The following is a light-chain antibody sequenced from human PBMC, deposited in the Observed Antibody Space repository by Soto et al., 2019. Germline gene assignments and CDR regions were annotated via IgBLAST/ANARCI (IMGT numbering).Light chain of an antibody. J-gene: IGKJ2*01. Sequence: EIVLTQSPATLSLSPGERATLSCRASQSVSSYLAWYQQKPGQAPRLLIYDASNRATGIPARFSGSGSGTDFTLTISSLEPEDFAVYYCQQRSNWLRTFGQGTKLEIE. CDR3: QQRSNWLRT. CDR1: QSVSSY. V-gene: IGKV3-11*01. CDR2: DAS.